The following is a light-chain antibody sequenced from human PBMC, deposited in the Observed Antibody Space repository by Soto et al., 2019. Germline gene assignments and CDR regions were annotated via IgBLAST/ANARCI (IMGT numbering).Light chain of an antibody. V-gene: IGLV2-23*02. CDR2: EVY. CDR3: CSYAGSSGAHWV. J-gene: IGLJ3*02. Sequence: QSALTQPASVSGSPGQSITISCTGTNSDVGGYDRVSWYQHHPGKAPKLLIFEVYNRPSGISDRFSGSKSGDTASLTISGLQAEDEADYFCCSYAGSSGAHWVFGGGTKLTVL. CDR1: NSDVGGYDR.